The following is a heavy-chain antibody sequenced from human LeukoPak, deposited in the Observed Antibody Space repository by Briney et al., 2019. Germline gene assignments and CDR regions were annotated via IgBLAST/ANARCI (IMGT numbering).Heavy chain of an antibody. D-gene: IGHD6-25*01. CDR3: ARVGAAGRYYGMDV. J-gene: IGHJ6*04. Sequence: SETLSLTCTVSGGSMSNYYISNYYWSWIRQPPGKGLEWIGYIHYSASINYNPSHKCRVTISVDTSKNQLSLKLTSVTAADTAVYYCARVGAAGRYYGMDVWGKGTTVTVFS. CDR2: IHYSASI. CDR1: GGSMSNYYISNYY. V-gene: IGHV4-61*01.